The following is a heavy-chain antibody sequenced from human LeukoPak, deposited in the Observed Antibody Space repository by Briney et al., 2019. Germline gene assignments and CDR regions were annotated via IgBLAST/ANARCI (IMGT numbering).Heavy chain of an antibody. CDR1: GFTFSSYC. CDR2: IRYDGSNK. J-gene: IGHJ4*02. V-gene: IGHV3-30*02. D-gene: IGHD2-2*01. Sequence: GGSLRLSXAASGFTFSSYCMHWIRQAPGKGLEWVAFIRYDGSNKYYADSVKGRFTISRDNSKNTLYLQMNSLRAEDTAVYYCAKDRARGYCSSSSCYPDHWGQGTLVTVSS. CDR3: AKDRARGYCSSSSCYPDH.